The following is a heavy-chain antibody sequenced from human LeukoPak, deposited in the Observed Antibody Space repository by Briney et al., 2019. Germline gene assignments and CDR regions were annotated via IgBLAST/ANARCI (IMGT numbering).Heavy chain of an antibody. J-gene: IGHJ6*02. Sequence: GGSLRLSCAASGFTFSSYSMNCVRQAPGRGLEWVSYISSSSSYIYYADSVKGRFTIYRDNAKNSLYLQMNSLRAEDTAVYYCARDVTPSVAGYYYYYGMDVWGQGTTVTVSS. CDR2: ISSSSSYI. D-gene: IGHD6-19*01. V-gene: IGHV3-21*01. CDR3: ARDVTPSVAGYYYYYGMDV. CDR1: GFTFSSYS.